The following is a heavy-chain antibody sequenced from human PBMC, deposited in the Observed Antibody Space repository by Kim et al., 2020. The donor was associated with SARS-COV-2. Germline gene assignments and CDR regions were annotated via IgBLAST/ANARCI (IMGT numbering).Heavy chain of an antibody. Sequence: GGSLRLSCAASGFTFSSYDMHWVRQATGKGLEWVSAIGTAGDTYYPGSVKGRFTISRENAKNSLYLQMNSLRAGDTAVYYCARGPGYDSSGYYWEDAFDIWGQGTMVTVSS. CDR3: ARGPGYDSSGYYWEDAFDI. CDR1: GFTFSSYD. J-gene: IGHJ3*02. D-gene: IGHD3-22*01. V-gene: IGHV3-13*04. CDR2: IGTAGDT.